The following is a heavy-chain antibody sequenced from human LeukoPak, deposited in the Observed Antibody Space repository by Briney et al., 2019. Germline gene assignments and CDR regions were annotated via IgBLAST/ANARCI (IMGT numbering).Heavy chain of an antibody. Sequence: SETLSLTCTVSGGSISSYYWSWIRQPPGKGLEWIGYIYYSGSTNYNPSLKSRVTISVDTSKNQFSLKLSSVTAADTAVYYCARGGEKITYYYDSSGYYPFDYWGQGTLVTVSS. CDR3: ARGGEKITYYYDSSGYYPFDY. D-gene: IGHD3-22*01. CDR1: GGSISSYY. CDR2: IYYSGST. J-gene: IGHJ4*02. V-gene: IGHV4-59*01.